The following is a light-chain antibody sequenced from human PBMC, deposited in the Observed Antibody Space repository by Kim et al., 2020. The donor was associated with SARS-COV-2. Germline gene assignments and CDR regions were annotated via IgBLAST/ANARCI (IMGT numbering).Light chain of an antibody. CDR1: SGSIASNY. V-gene: IGLV6-57*03. J-gene: IGLJ7*01. Sequence: KTVTITCTRSSGSIASNYVQWYQQRPGSAPTTVIYEDNQRPSGVPDRFSGSIDSSSNSASLTISGLNTEDEADYYCQSYDSSNHAVFGGGTQLTVL. CDR3: QSYDSSNHAV. CDR2: EDN.